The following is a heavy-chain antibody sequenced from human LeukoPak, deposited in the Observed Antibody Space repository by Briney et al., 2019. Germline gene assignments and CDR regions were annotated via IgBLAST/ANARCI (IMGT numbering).Heavy chain of an antibody. J-gene: IGHJ4*02. Sequence: GASVKVSCKASGYTFTGYYMHWVRQAPGQGLEWMGWINPNSGGTNYAQKFQGRVTMTRDTSISTAYMELSRLRSDDTAVYYCARDQHTVVVPAASSCWGQGTLVTVSS. V-gene: IGHV1-2*02. CDR3: ARDQHTVVVPAASSC. CDR1: GYTFTGYY. D-gene: IGHD2-2*01. CDR2: INPNSGGT.